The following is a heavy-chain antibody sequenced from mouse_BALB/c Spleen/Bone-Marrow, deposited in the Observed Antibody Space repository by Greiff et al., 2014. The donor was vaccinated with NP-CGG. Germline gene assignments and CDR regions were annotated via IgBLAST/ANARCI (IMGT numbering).Heavy chain of an antibody. Sequence: QVQLKESGAKLMKPGASVKISCKATGYTFSSYWIEWVKQRPGHGLEWIGEILPGSGSTNYNEKFKGKATFTADTSSNTAYMQLSSLTSEDSAVYYCARRGYDGAYWGQGTLVTVSA. D-gene: IGHD2-14*01. CDR2: ILPGSGST. CDR1: GYTFSSYW. V-gene: IGHV1-9*01. CDR3: ARRGYDGAY. J-gene: IGHJ3*01.